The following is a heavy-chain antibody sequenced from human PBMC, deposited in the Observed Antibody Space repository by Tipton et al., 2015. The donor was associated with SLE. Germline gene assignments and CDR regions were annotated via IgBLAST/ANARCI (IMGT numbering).Heavy chain of an antibody. CDR2: ISGHNGNT. J-gene: IGHJ4*02. D-gene: IGHD6-19*01. CDR3: ARGVHSSGYYYFDY. V-gene: IGHV1-18*01. Sequence: QLVQSGAEVKKPGASVKVSCKTSGYSFTSYGFSWVRQAPGQGLEWMGWISGHNGNTNYAQKFQGRVTMTTDTSTSTADMEVRSLRSDDTAVYYCARGVHSSGYYYFDYWGQGTLVTVSS. CDR1: GYSFTSYG.